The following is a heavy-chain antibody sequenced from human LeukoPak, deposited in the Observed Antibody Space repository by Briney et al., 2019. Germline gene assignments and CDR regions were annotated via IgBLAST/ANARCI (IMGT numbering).Heavy chain of an antibody. D-gene: IGHD6-13*01. V-gene: IGHV3-48*04. J-gene: IGHJ3*02. CDR3: ARETSSSWYDAFDI. Sequence: PGGSLRLSCAASGFTFSSYSMNWVRQAPGKGLEWVSYISSSGSTIYYADSVEGRFTISRDNAKNSLYLQMNSLRAEDTAVYYCARETSSSWYDAFDIWGQGTMVTVSS. CDR2: ISSSGSTI. CDR1: GFTFSSYS.